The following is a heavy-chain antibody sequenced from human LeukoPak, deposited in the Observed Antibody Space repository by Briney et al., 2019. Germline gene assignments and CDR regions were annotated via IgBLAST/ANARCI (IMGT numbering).Heavy chain of an antibody. V-gene: IGHV4-39*07. CDR1: GGSISSNSYY. J-gene: IGHJ5*02. Sequence: SETLSLTCTVSGGSISSNSYYWGWIRQPPGKGLEWIGSIYYSGSTYYNPSLKSRVTISVDTSKNQFSLKLSSVTAADTAVYYCARARSGSYYDWFDPWGQGTLVTVSS. D-gene: IGHD1-26*01. CDR2: IYYSGST. CDR3: ARARSGSYYDWFDP.